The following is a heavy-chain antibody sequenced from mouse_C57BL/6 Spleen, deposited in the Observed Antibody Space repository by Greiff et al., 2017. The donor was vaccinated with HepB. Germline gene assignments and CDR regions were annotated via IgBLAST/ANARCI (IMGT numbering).Heavy chain of an antibody. CDR2: ISSGGDYI. Sequence: EVKVVESGEGLVKPGGSLKLSCAASGFTFSSYAMSWVRQTPEKRLEWVAYISSGGDYIYYADTVKGRFTISRDNARNTLYLQMSSLKSEDTAMYYCTRGDGYRYYYAMDYWGQGTSVTVSS. V-gene: IGHV5-9-1*02. D-gene: IGHD2-3*01. CDR1: GFTFSSYA. J-gene: IGHJ4*01. CDR3: TRGDGYRYYYAMDY.